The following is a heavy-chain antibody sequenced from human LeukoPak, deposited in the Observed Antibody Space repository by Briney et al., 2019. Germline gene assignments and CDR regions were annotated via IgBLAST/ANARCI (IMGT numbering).Heavy chain of an antibody. J-gene: IGHJ4*02. Sequence: SQTLSLTCAISGDSLSINSAAWHWIRQSPSRGLEWLGRTYQRSKWYNDYAVSVKSRITINPDISKNQFSLQLNSVTPEDTAVYYCARSPSPYSSGWYFDYWGQGTLVTVSS. V-gene: IGHV6-1*01. CDR3: ARSPSPYSSGWYFDY. D-gene: IGHD6-19*01. CDR2: TYQRSKWYN. CDR1: GDSLSINSAA.